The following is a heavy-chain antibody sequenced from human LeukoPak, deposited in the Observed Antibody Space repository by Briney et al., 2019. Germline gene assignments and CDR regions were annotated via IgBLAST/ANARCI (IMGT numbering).Heavy chain of an antibody. V-gene: IGHV3-21*01. Sequence: PGGSLRLSCAASGFTFSSYSMNWVRQAPGKGLEWVSSISSSSSYIYYADSVKGRFTISRDNAKNSLYLQMNSLRAEDTAVYYCAREGYSSSWYSSGYYMDVWGKGTTVTVSS. D-gene: IGHD6-13*01. CDR1: GFTFSSYS. CDR3: AREGYSSSWYSSGYYMDV. J-gene: IGHJ6*03. CDR2: ISSSSSYI.